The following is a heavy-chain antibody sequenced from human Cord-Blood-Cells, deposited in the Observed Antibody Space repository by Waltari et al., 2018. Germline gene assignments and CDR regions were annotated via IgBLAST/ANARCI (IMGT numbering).Heavy chain of an antibody. V-gene: IGHV1-24*01. J-gene: IGHJ4*02. Sequence: QVPLCQSGAAVQKPGASVTVSCKVSGSTPTDLSMPWVRQAPGKGREWMGGFDPEDGETIYAQKFQGRVTMTEDTSTDTAYMELSSLRSEDTAVYYCATSLDAPYGFDYWGQGTLVTVSS. CDR1: GSTPTDLS. CDR3: ATSLDAPYGFDY. D-gene: IGHD3-10*01. CDR2: FDPEDGET.